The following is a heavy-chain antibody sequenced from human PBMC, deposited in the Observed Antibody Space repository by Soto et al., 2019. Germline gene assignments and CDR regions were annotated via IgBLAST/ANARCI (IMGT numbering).Heavy chain of an antibody. V-gene: IGHV3-11*03. D-gene: IGHD6-13*01. CDR3: ATGQQVRVADI. J-gene: IGHJ3*02. CDR2: ISGDSRYR. CDR1: ESTVSAY. Sequence: QVQLLESGGGLVRPGGSLRLSCSASESTVSAYMAWIRQAPGKGLEWISYISGDSRYRNYADSVKGRFTISRDNAKNSLYLQMNSLTVEDTAVYFCATGQQVRVADIWGQGTMVTVSS.